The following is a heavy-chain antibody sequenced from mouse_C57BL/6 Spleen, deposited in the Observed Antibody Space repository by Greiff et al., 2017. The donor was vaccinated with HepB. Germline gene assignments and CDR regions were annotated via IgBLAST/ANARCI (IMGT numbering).Heavy chain of an antibody. Sequence: EVMLVESEGGLVQPGSSMKLSCTASGFTFSDYYMAWVRQVPEKGLEWVANINYDGSSTYYLDSLKSRFIISRDNAKNILYLQMSSLKSEDTATYYCARVPTTGDAMDYWGQGTSVTVSS. J-gene: IGHJ4*01. CDR2: INYDGSST. CDR1: GFTFSDYY. V-gene: IGHV5-16*01. CDR3: ARVPTTGDAMDY. D-gene: IGHD1-1*01.